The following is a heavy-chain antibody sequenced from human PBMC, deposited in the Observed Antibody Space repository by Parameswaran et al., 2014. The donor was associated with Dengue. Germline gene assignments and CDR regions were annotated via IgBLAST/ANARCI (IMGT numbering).Heavy chain of an antibody. CDR3: ARDLPTRDYYYGMDV. CDR2: INPKNGNP. Sequence: VRQAPGQGLEWLGWINPKNGNPMYAQAFTGRLVFSLDTSVNTAYLQISSLKAEDTAVYYCARDLPTRDYYYGMDVWGQGTTVTVSS. J-gene: IGHJ6*02. V-gene: IGHV7-4-1*02.